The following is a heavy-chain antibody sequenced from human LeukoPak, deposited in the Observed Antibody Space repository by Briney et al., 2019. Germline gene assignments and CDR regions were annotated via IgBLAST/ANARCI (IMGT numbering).Heavy chain of an antibody. V-gene: IGHV1-2*02. CDR2: INPNSGGT. J-gene: IGHJ4*02. CDR1: GYTFTGYY. Sequence: ASVKVSCKASGYTFTGYYMHWVRQAPGQGLEWMGWINPNSGGTNHAQKFQGRVTMTRDTSISTAYMELSRLRSDDTAVYYCARDRYYYGSGSYYGGLDYWGQGTLVTVSS. CDR3: ARDRYYYGSGSYYGGLDY. D-gene: IGHD3-10*01.